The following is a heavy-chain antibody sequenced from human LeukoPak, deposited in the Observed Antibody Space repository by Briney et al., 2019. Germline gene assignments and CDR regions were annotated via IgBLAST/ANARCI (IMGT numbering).Heavy chain of an antibody. J-gene: IGHJ5*02. Sequence: GGSLRLFCAASGFTFSSYWMSWVRQAPGKGLEWVANINQDGSEKYYVDSVKGRFTISRDNAKNSLYLQMSSLRAEDTAVYYCAREGCSGGSCYHNWFDPWGQGTLVTVSS. CDR2: INQDGSEK. D-gene: IGHD2-15*01. CDR3: AREGCSGGSCYHNWFDP. V-gene: IGHV3-7*01. CDR1: GFTFSSYW.